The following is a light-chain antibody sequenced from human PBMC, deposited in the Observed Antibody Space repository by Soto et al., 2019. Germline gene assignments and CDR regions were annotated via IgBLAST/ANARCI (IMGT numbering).Light chain of an antibody. CDR2: AAS. Sequence: DIQMTQSPSSLSASVGDRVTITCRSSQTMTSYLNWYQQKPGKAPKLLIYAASSLQSGVPSRFSGSGSGTDFTLTISSLEPEDFALYYCQQCYNWPQWTFGQGTKV. J-gene: IGKJ1*01. CDR3: QQCYNWPQWT. CDR1: QTMTSY. V-gene: IGKV1-39*01.